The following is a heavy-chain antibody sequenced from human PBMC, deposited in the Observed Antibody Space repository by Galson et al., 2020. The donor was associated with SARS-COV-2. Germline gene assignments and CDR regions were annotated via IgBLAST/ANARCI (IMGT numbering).Heavy chain of an antibody. CDR2: IPHDGTTR. J-gene: IGHJ4*02. Sequence: GGSLRLSCVASGFTFSGQAMHWVRQAPGKGLERVGIIPHDGTTRYNGASLKGRFTISRDNSKNTLFLQMNNLRPEDTATYYCARETDDYSSSWYDYWGQGTRVTVSS. CDR3: ARETDDYSSSWYDY. CDR1: GFTFSGQA. V-gene: IGHV3-30*01. D-gene: IGHD6-13*01.